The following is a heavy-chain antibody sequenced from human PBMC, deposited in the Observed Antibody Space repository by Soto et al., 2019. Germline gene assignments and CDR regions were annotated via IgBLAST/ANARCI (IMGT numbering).Heavy chain of an antibody. CDR1: GFTFSSYA. V-gene: IGHV3-30-3*01. J-gene: IGHJ4*02. CDR2: ISYDGSNK. Sequence: PGGSLRLSCAASGFTFSSYAMHWVRQAPGKGLEWVAVISYDGSNKYYADSVKGRFTISRDNSKNTLYLQMNSLRAEDTAVYYCARDHDSSGYYYGTPEGVDYCGQGTLVTVSS. CDR3: ARDHDSSGYYYGTPEGVDY. D-gene: IGHD3-22*01.